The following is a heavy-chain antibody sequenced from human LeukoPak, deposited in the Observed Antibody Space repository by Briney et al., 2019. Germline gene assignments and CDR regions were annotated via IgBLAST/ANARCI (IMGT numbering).Heavy chain of an antibody. D-gene: IGHD6-19*01. CDR1: GFTFSSYS. CDR2: ISSSSSYI. J-gene: IGHJ4*02. V-gene: IGHV3-21*01. Sequence: GGSLRLSCAASGFTFSSYSMKWVRQAPGKGLEWVSSISSSSSYIYYADSVKGRFIISRDNAKNSLYLQMNSLRAEDTAVYYCATYSSGWYYFDYWGQGTLVTVSS. CDR3: ATYSSGWYYFDY.